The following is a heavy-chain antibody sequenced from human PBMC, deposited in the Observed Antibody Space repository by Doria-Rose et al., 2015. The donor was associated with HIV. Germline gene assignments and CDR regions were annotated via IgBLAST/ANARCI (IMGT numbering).Heavy chain of an antibody. V-gene: IGHV4-34*01. D-gene: IGHD3-10*01. J-gene: IGHJ5*02. CDR2: INHSGST. CDR1: SNYY. CDR3: ARSFTMVQGVTNWFDP. Sequence: SNYYWTWIRQPPGKGLEWIGEINHSGSTNYNPSLKSRVTISVDTSKNQFSLKLSSVTAADMAVHYCARSFTMVQGVTNWFDPWGQGTRGNGSA.